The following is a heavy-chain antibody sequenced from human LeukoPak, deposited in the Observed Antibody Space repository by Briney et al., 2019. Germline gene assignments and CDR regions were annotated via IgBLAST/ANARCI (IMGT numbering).Heavy chain of an antibody. V-gene: IGHV4-59*08. Sequence: SETLSLTCTVSGGSISSYHWSWIRQPPGKGLEWIGYIYYSGSTNYNPSLKSRVTISIDTSKNQFSLKLSSVTAADTAVYYCARGGVVAARGYYFDYWGQGTLVTVSS. D-gene: IGHD2-15*01. J-gene: IGHJ4*02. CDR1: GGSISSYH. CDR2: IYYSGST. CDR3: ARGGVVAARGYYFDY.